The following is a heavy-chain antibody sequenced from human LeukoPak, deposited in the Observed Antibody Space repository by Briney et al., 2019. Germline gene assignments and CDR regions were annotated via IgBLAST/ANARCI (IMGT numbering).Heavy chain of an antibody. CDR1: VFTYRIYQ. D-gene: IGHD6-19*01. CDR3: ARGGARIAVAGTSSAGWFDP. CDR2: IRRRCSTI. V-gene: IGHV3-48*03. Sequence: GGCLSLSRASCVFTYRIYQMNGVRPPRGRGGEGVAYIRRRCSTINYADSVKGRFTISRDNAKNTLYLQMNSLRAEDTAVYYCARGGARIAVAGTSSAGWFDPWGQGTLVTVSS. J-gene: IGHJ5*02.